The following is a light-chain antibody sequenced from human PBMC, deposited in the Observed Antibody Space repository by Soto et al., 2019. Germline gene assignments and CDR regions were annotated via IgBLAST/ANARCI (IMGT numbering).Light chain of an antibody. Sequence: EIVMAQSPATLSVSPGETVTLSCRASQSVSGYLDWFHQKPGQAPRLVIYDTSNRAGGIPARFSGSGSGTDFTLTISSLQSEDFAVYYCQQLNYWPRITFGQGTRLEIK. V-gene: IGKV3D-15*01. J-gene: IGKJ5*01. CDR2: DTS. CDR3: QQLNYWPRIT. CDR1: QSVSGY.